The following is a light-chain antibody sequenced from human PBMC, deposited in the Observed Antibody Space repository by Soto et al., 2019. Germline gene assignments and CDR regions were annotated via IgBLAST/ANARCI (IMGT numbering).Light chain of an antibody. V-gene: IGKV1-27*01. CDR2: AAY. Sequence: DIQMTQSPSSLSASVGDRVTITCRASQGISNYLAWYQQKPGKIPRLLIYAAYTLQSGVPSRFSGSGSGTDFTLTISSLQREDVATYYCQKYNIAPWTFGQGTKVEIK. J-gene: IGKJ1*01. CDR1: QGISNY. CDR3: QKYNIAPWT.